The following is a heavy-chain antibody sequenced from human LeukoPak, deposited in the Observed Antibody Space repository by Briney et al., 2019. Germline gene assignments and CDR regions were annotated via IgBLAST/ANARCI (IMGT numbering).Heavy chain of an antibody. CDR1: GYTFTGYY. J-gene: IGHJ4*02. CDR2: INLNSGGT. V-gene: IGHV1-2*02. CDR3: AREGRYSSSSIPHY. D-gene: IGHD6-6*01. Sequence: GASVKVSCKASGYTFTGYYMHWVRQAPGQGLEWMGWINLNSGGTNYAQKFQGRVTMTRDTSISTAYMELSRLRSDDTAVYYCAREGRYSSSSIPHYWGQGTLVTVSS.